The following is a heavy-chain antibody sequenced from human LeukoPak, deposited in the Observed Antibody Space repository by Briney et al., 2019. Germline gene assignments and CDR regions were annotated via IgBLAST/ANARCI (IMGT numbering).Heavy chain of an antibody. V-gene: IGHV1-24*01. CDR3: ASMVRGVILPFDY. Sequence: ASVKVSCKVSGYTLTELSMHWVRQAPGKGLEWMGGSDPEDGETIYAQKFQGRVIMTEDTSTDTAYMELSSLRSEDTAVYYCASMVRGVILPFDYWGQGTLVTVSS. CDR1: GYTLTELS. J-gene: IGHJ4*02. CDR2: SDPEDGET. D-gene: IGHD3-10*01.